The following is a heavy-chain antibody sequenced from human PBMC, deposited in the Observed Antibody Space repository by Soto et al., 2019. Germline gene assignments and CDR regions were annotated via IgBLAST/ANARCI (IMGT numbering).Heavy chain of an antibody. CDR3: ARHYDFWSGYYRRWFDP. Sequence: SETLSLTCTVSGGSISSSSYYWGWIRQPPGKGLEWIGSIYYSGSTYYNPSLKSRVTISVDTSKNQFSLKLSSVTAADTAVYYCARHYDFWSGYYRRWFDPWGQGTLVTVSS. CDR2: IYYSGST. J-gene: IGHJ5*02. CDR1: GGSISSSSYY. V-gene: IGHV4-39*01. D-gene: IGHD3-3*01.